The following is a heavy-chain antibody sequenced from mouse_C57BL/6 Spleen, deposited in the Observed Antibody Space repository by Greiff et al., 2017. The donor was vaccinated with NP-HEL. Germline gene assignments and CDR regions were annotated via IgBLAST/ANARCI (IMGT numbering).Heavy chain of an antibody. D-gene: IGHD2-4*01. CDR3: ARSDDDEEGYAMDY. CDR1: GYTFTNYW. J-gene: IGHJ4*01. Sequence: VQLQQSGAELVRPGTSVKMSCKASGYTFTNYWIGWAKQRPGHGLEWIGDIYPGGGYTNYNENFKGKATLTADKSSSTAYMQFSRLTSEDSAIYYCARSDDDEEGYAMDYWSQGTAVTVSS. V-gene: IGHV1-63*01. CDR2: IYPGGGYT.